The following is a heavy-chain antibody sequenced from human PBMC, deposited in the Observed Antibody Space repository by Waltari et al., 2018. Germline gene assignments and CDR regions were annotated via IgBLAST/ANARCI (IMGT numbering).Heavy chain of an antibody. V-gene: IGHV3-21*01. CDR3: ARGVFDS. CDR2: VSGTTSYR. Sequence: DVQLVESRGGLVKPGGSLRLSCGASGFDFNIYGMNWVRQSPGKGLEWVALVSGTTSYRYYADSVKGRFTVSRDSAKTSVYLQMDSLRVEDTAVYYCARGVFDSWGQGTLVTVSS. CDR1: GFDFNIYG. J-gene: IGHJ5*01.